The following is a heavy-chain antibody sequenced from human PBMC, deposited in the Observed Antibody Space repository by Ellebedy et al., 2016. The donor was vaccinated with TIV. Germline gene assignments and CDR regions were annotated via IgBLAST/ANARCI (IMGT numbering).Heavy chain of an antibody. CDR1: GFSFRSYW. D-gene: IGHD4-17*01. Sequence: PGGSLRLSCAAFGFSFRSYWMSWVRQAPGKGLEWVANIRGDSEKYYVDSVKGRFTISRDNSENSLYLQMDNLRGDDTAVYYCARRASYGDYAVQVNPWFDPWGQGTLVTVSS. CDR2: IRGDSEK. V-gene: IGHV3-7*01. J-gene: IGHJ5*02. CDR3: ARRASYGDYAVQVNPWFDP.